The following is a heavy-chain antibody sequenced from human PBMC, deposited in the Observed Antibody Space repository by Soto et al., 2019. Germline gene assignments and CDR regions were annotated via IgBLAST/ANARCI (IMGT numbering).Heavy chain of an antibody. D-gene: IGHD3-9*01. Sequence: TSETLSLTCAVYGGSFSGYYWSWIRQPPGKGLEWIGEINHSGSTNYNPSLKSRVTISVDTSKNQFSLKLSSVTAADTAVYYCARSHDILTYYFDYWGQGTLVTVSS. CDR1: GGSFSGYY. J-gene: IGHJ4*02. CDR3: ARSHDILTYYFDY. CDR2: INHSGST. V-gene: IGHV4-34*01.